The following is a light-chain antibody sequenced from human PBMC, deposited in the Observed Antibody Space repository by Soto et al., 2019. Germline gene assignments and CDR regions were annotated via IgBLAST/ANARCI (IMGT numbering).Light chain of an antibody. J-gene: IGKJ4*01. CDR1: QSISNSY. CDR2: DTS. Sequence: VLTQSPATLSVSPGERATLYCRASQSISNSYLAWYQQKPGQAPRLVISDTSDRATGIPDRFSGSGSGTDFTLTISRLEPEDFALYYCQQHINWPLTFGGGAKVDIK. V-gene: IGKV3D-20*02. CDR3: QQHINWPLT.